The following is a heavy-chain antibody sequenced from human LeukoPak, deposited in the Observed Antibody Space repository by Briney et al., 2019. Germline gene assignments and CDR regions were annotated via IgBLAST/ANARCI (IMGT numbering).Heavy chain of an antibody. CDR3: ARSPVVALAGTADD. Sequence: ASVKVSCKASGYTFTGYYMHWVRQAPGQGLEWMGWINPNSGGTNYAQKFQGRVTMTRDTSISTAYMELSRLRSDNTAVYYCARSPVVALAGTADDWGQGTLVTVSS. V-gene: IGHV1-2*02. D-gene: IGHD6-19*01. CDR1: GYTFTGYY. J-gene: IGHJ4*02. CDR2: INPNSGGT.